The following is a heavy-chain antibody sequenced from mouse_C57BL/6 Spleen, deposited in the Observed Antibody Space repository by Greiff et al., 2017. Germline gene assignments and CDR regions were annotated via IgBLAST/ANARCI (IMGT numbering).Heavy chain of an antibody. CDR2: IHPNSGST. CDR3: APIATVVGY. V-gene: IGHV1-64*01. Sequence: QVQLQQPGAELVKPGASVKLSCKASGYTFTSYWMHWVKPRPGQGLVWIGMIHPNSGSTNYNEKFKSNATLTVDKSSSTAYMQLSSLTSEDSAVYYCAPIATVVGYWGQGTTLTVSS. J-gene: IGHJ2*01. CDR1: GYTFTSYW. D-gene: IGHD1-1*01.